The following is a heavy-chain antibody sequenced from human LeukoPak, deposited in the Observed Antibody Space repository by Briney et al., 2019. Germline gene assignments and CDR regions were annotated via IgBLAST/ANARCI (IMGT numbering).Heavy chain of an antibody. CDR2: IIPIFGTA. Sequence: ASVKVSCKASGGTFSSYAISWVRQAPGQGLEWMGGIIPIFGTANYAQKFQGRVTITADKSTSTAYMELRSLRSDDTAVYYCARTTYYYGSGSFDYWGQGTLVTVSS. CDR1: GGTFSSYA. CDR3: ARTTYYYGSGSFDY. J-gene: IGHJ4*02. V-gene: IGHV1-69*06. D-gene: IGHD3-10*01.